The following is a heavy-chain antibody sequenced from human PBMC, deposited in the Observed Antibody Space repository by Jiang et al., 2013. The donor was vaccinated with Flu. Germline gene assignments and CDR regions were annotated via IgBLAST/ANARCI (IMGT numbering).Heavy chain of an antibody. D-gene: IGHD2-2*03. V-gene: IGHV1-8*01. CDR2: MNPDSGNT. J-gene: IGHJ6*02. CDR3: ARGIGYCDSSTCYARGGGVDV. CDR1: GYSFATYD. Sequence: SGAEVKKPGASVKVSCKASGYSFATYDINWVRQATGQGLEWMGWMNPDSGNTDYSQKFQGKVTMTRNTSITTAYMELSSLRSEDTAVYYCARGIGYCDSSTCYARGGGVDVWGQGTTVTVSS.